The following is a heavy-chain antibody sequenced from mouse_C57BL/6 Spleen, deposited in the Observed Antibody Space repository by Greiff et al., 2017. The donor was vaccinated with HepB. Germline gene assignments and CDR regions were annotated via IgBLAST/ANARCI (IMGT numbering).Heavy chain of an antibody. V-gene: IGHV5-16*01. CDR1: GFTFSDYY. Sequence: EVMLVESEGGLVQPGSSMKLSCTASGFTFSDYYMAWVRQVPEKGLEWVANINYDGSSTYYLDSLKSRFIISRDNAKNILYLQMISLKSEDTATYYCAREAFYGYFDYWGQGTTLTVSS. D-gene: IGHD1-1*01. CDR2: INYDGSST. CDR3: AREAFYGYFDY. J-gene: IGHJ2*01.